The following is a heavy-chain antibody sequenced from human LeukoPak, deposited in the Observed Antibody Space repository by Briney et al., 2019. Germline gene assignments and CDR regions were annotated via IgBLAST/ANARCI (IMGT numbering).Heavy chain of an antibody. V-gene: IGHV3-73*01. CDR1: GFTFGDSA. CDR3: TRHLADC. Sequence: GGSLRLSCAASGFTFGDSAMHWVRQASGKGLEWVGRIRSKPNSYATEYAASVKGRFTFSRDDSKNTAYLQMNSLKTEDTAVYYCTRHLADCWGQGTLVTVPS. CDR2: IRSKPNSYAT. D-gene: IGHD3-16*01. J-gene: IGHJ4*02.